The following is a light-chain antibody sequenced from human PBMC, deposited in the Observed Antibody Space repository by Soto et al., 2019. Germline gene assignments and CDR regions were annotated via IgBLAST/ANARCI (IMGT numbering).Light chain of an antibody. CDR3: QHRSNWPPFT. V-gene: IGKV3-11*01. Sequence: EIVLTQSPATLSLSPGERATLSCRASQSVSSYLAWYQQKPGQAPRLLIYDASNWATGIPARFSGSGSGTDFTLTISRLEPEEFAVYYCQHRSNWPPFTFGGGTKVEIK. J-gene: IGKJ4*01. CDR1: QSVSSY. CDR2: DAS.